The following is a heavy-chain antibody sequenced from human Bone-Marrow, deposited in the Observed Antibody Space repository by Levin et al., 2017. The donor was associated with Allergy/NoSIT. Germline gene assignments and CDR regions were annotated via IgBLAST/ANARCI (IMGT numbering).Heavy chain of an antibody. J-gene: IGHJ4*02. V-gene: IGHV3-66*01. CDR1: GFTVSSNY. CDR2: IYSGGST. Sequence: GESLKISCAASGFTVSSNYMSWVRQAPGKGLEWVSVIYSGGSTYYADSVKGRFTISRDNSKNTLYLQMNSLRAEDTAVYYCARDSRSIAAAGTRFDYWGQGTLVTVSS. CDR3: ARDSRSIAAAGTRFDY. D-gene: IGHD6-13*01.